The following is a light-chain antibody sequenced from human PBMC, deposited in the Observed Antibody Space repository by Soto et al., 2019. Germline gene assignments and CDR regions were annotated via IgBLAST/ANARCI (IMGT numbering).Light chain of an antibody. V-gene: IGKV4-1*01. Sequence: DIVMTQSPDSLAVSLGEWATINCKSSQSVLDSSSNKNYLAWYQQKPGQPPKLLIYWASTRESGVPDRFSGSGSGTDFTLTISGLQAEDVAVYYCQQYYSTPFTFGPGTKV. CDR3: QQYYSTPFT. J-gene: IGKJ3*01. CDR2: WAS. CDR1: QSVLDSSSNKNY.